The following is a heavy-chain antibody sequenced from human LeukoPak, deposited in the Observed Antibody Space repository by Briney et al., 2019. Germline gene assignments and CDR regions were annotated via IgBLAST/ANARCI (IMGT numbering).Heavy chain of an antibody. CDR2: IHYSGST. CDR3: ARTTEGYAGGPGYSYYYYMDV. CDR1: GGSISSYY. Sequence: NASETLSLTCTVSGGSISSYYWSWIRQPPGKGLEWLGYIHYSGSTHYNPSLKSRVTISVDTSKNQVSLKLRSVTAADTAVYYCARTTEGYAGGPGYSYYYYMDVWGKGTTVTISS. J-gene: IGHJ6*03. V-gene: IGHV4-59*01. D-gene: IGHD5-12*01.